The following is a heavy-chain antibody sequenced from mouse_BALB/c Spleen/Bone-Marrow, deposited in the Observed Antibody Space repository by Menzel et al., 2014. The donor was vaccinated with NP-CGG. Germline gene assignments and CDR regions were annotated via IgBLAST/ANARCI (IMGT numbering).Heavy chain of an antibody. J-gene: IGHJ1*01. V-gene: IGHV1S81*02. Sequence: QVQLKQSGAELVKPGASVKLSCKASGYSFTNYYMYWVKRRPGQGLEWTGEINPSNGGTNFNEKFKNKATLTVDKSSSTAYMQLSSLTSEDSAVYYCTRSNYGYWYFDVWGAGTTVTVSS. D-gene: IGHD1-1*01. CDR3: TRSNYGYWYFDV. CDR2: INPSNGGT. CDR1: GYSFTNYY.